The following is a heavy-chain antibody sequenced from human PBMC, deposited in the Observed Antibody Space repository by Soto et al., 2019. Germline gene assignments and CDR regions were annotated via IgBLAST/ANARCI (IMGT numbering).Heavy chain of an antibody. CDR3: VRGYSYV. D-gene: IGHD5-18*01. J-gene: IGHJ4*02. Sequence: EVHLLESGGGFLQPGGSLRLSCAASGFSFSIFAMNWVRQAPGKGLEWVSTISSGGGTTLYADSVKGRFTISRDNSKNTVSLQMNSLRAEGTAVYYCVRGYSYVWGQGTLVTVSS. CDR2: ISSGGGTT. V-gene: IGHV3-23*01. CDR1: GFSFSIFA.